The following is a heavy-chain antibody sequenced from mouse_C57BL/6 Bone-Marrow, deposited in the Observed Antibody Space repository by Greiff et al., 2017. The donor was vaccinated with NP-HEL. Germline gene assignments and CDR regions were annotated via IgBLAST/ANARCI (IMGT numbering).Heavy chain of an antibody. Sequence: EVKLMESGGGLVQPGGSLKLSCAASGFTFSDYYMYWVRQTPEKRLEWVAYISNGGGSTYYPDTVKGRFTISRDNAKNTLYLQMSRLKSEDTAMYYCAISTTYAMDYWGQGTSVTVSS. J-gene: IGHJ4*01. V-gene: IGHV5-12*01. CDR3: AISTTYAMDY. D-gene: IGHD6-1*01. CDR1: GFTFSDYY. CDR2: ISNGGGST.